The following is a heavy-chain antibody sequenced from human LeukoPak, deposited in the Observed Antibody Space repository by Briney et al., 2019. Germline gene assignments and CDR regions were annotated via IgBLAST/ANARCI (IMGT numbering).Heavy chain of an antibody. CDR1: GFTFSSYA. J-gene: IGHJ4*02. D-gene: IGHD6-19*01. CDR2: ISSNGGST. V-gene: IGHV3-64*01. Sequence: GGSLRLSCAASGFTFSSYAMHWVRQAPGKGLEYVSAISSNGGSTYYANSVKGRFTISRDNSKNTLYLQMGSLRAEDMALYYCARGIAVAGTTDWGQGTLVTVSS. CDR3: ARGIAVAGTTD.